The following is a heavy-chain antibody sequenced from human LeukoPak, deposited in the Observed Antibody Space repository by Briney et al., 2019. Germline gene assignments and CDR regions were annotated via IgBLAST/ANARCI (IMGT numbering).Heavy chain of an antibody. J-gene: IGHJ4*02. D-gene: IGHD6-19*01. Sequence: GGSLRLSCAASGFTFSSYAMSWVRQAPGKGLEWVSAISGSGGSTHYADSVKGRFTISRDNSKNTLYLQMNSLRAEDTAVYYCAKDPRDSGIGWYDYWGQGTLVTVSS. CDR2: ISGSGGST. V-gene: IGHV3-23*01. CDR1: GFTFSSYA. CDR3: AKDPRDSGIGWYDY.